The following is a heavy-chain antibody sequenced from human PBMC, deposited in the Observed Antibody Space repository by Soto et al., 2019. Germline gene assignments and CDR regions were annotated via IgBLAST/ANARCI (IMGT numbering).Heavy chain of an antibody. CDR2: ISSSSSTI. D-gene: IGHD6-13*01. V-gene: IGHV3-48*02. CDR3: AREGHIAAARPGAFAI. CDR1: GFTFSSYS. J-gene: IGHJ3*02. Sequence: GGSLRLSCAASGFTFSSYSMNWVRQAPGKGLEWVSYISSSSSTIYYADSVKGRFTISRDNAKNSLYLQMNSLRDEDTAVYYCAREGHIAAARPGAFAIWGQGTLVTVSS.